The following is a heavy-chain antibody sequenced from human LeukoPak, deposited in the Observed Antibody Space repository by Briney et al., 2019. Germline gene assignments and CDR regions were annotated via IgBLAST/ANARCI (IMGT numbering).Heavy chain of an antibody. CDR3: ARGASGWNYVDY. Sequence: GESLKISCKASGYSSTSYWVGWVRQMPGKGLEWMGIIYLGHSDTRYSPSFQGQVTISADKSITTAYLQWSSLKASDTAVYYCARGASGWNYVDYWGQGTLVTVSS. CDR2: IYLGHSDT. CDR1: GYSSTSYW. V-gene: IGHV5-51*01. J-gene: IGHJ4*02. D-gene: IGHD6-19*01.